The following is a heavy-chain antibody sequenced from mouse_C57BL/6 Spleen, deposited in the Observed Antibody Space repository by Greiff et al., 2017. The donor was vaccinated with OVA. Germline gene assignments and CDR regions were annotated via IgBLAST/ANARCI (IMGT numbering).Heavy chain of an antibody. D-gene: IGHD2-4*01. V-gene: IGHV1-39*01. J-gene: IGHJ2*01. Sequence: EVQLQQSGPELVKPGASVKISCKASGYSFTDYNMNWVKQSNGKSLEWIGVINPNYGTTSYNQKFKGKATLTVDQSSSTAYMQLNSLTSEDCAVYYCAIYRDYDYDGAYFDYWGQGTTLTVSS. CDR1: GYSFTDYN. CDR3: AIYRDYDYDGAYFDY. CDR2: INPNYGTT.